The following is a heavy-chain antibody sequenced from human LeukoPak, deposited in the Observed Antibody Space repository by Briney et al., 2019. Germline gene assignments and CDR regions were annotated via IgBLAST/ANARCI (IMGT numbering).Heavy chain of an antibody. CDR3: TARVDY. CDR1: GFTFSNHW. J-gene: IGHJ4*02. Sequence: PGGSLRLSCAASGFTFSNHWMSWVRQAPGKGLEWVGFVRSNSNGGTTEYAASVKGRFTISRDDSKNIAYLQMNSLKVEDTAVYYCTARVDYWGQGTLVTVSS. CDR2: VRSNSNGGTT. V-gene: IGHV3-49*04.